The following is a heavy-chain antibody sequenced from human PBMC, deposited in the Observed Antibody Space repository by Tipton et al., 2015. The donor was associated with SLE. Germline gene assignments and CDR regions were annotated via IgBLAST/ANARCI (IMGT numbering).Heavy chain of an antibody. D-gene: IGHD4-11*01. V-gene: IGHV3-74*01. J-gene: IGHJ4*02. CDR2: ISPDGTRT. Sequence: SLRLSCAASGFTFDDFAMHWVRQGPEKGLEWVSHISPDGTRTSYADSVKGRFTISTDNAKNTLYLQMNSLRAEDTAVYYCAREDHSTYIYWGQGTLLTVSS. CDR1: GFTFDDFA. CDR3: AREDHSTYIY.